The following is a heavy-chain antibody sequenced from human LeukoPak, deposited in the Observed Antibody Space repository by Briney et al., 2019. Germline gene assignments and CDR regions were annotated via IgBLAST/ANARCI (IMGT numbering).Heavy chain of an antibody. J-gene: IGHJ4*02. D-gene: IGHD3-10*01. CDR2: INGSGDAT. CDR1: GFIFSHYT. V-gene: IGHV3-23*01. CDR3: AKGSRAQGYYFDF. Sequence: GGSLRLSCAASGFIFSHYTMTWVRQAPGKGLEWVSSINGSGDATKYADFVMGRFTISRDNSKNTVSLQMNSLRAEDTAAYYCAKGSRAQGYYFDFWGQGTLVTVSS.